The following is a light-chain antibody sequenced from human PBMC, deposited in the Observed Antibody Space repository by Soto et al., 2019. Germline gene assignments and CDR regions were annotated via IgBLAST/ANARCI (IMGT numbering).Light chain of an antibody. CDR3: ETWDSNTRV. CDR1: SGHISNI. J-gene: IGLJ1*01. CDR2: LEGSGSY. V-gene: IGLV4-60*03. Sequence: QSVLPQSSSASASLGSSVKLTCTLSSGHISNIIAWHQQQPGKAPRYLMKLEGSGSYNKGSGVPDRFSGSSSGADRYLTISNLQSEDEADYYCETWDSNTRVFGTGTKLTVL.